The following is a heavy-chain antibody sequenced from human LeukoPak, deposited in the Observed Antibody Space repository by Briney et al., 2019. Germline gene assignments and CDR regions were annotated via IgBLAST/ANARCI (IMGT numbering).Heavy chain of an antibody. CDR3: AREQEGGFDY. D-gene: IGHD3-16*01. CDR2: IDSSGGYM. CDR1: GFTFNTYS. Sequence: PGESLRLSCEASGFTFNTYSMNWARQAPGKGLEWVSSIDSSGGYMFYADSVKGRFIISRDNAKDSLYLQMNSLRAEDTAVYYCAREQEGGFDYWGQGTLVTVSS. J-gene: IGHJ4*02. V-gene: IGHV3-21*04.